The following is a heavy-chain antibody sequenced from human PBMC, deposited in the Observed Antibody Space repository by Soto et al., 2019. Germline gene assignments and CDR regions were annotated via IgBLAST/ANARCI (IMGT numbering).Heavy chain of an antibody. CDR1: GGTFSSYA. CDR3: ARDRGYSSGWYLGNYYYYGMDV. Sequence: SVKVSCEASGGTFSSYAISWVRRAPGQGLEWMGGIIPIFGTANYAQKFQGRVTITADKSTSTAYMELSSLRSEDTAVYYCARDRGYSSGWYLGNYYYYGMDVWGQGTTVTVSS. D-gene: IGHD6-19*01. V-gene: IGHV1-69*06. CDR2: IIPIFGTA. J-gene: IGHJ6*02.